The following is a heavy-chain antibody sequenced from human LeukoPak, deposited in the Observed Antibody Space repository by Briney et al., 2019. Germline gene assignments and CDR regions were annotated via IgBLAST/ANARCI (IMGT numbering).Heavy chain of an antibody. CDR3: AKDGYSSIPGFHFEY. CDR1: GFIFSHYT. V-gene: IGHV3-23*01. CDR2: INGSGDAT. Sequence: PGGSLRLSCAASGFIFSHYTMTWVRQAPGKGLEWVSSINGSGDATKYADSVMGRFTISRDNSKNTVSLQMNRLRAEDTAVYYCAKDGYSSIPGFHFEYWGQGTPVTVSS. D-gene: IGHD6-13*01. J-gene: IGHJ4*02.